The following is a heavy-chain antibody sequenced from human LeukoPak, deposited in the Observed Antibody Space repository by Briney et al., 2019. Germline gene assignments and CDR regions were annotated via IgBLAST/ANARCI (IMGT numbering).Heavy chain of an antibody. CDR2: ITGRVRTT. CDR1: GFPFSSYG. V-gene: IGHV3-23*01. D-gene: IGHD2-15*01. J-gene: IGHJ4*02. Sequence: PGGSVRLSCTASGFPFSSYGMMWLRQAPGKGLEGFSDITGRVRTTCYADSAKGRFTISRDNSNNTLYLQMNSLWAEDTALYYCAKDQLNRFCSAGSCSITHDYWGQGTLVTVSS. CDR3: AKDQLNRFCSAGSCSITHDY.